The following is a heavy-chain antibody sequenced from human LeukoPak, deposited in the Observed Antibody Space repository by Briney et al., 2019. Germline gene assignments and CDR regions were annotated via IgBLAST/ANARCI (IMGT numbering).Heavy chain of an antibody. CDR2: ISWNSATI. J-gene: IGHJ2*01. Sequence: GGSLRLSCAASGFTFDDYGMHWVRQAPGKGLEWVSGISWNSATIDYADSVKGRFTISRDNAKNSLYLQMNSLRAEDTALYYCTKDIGVYDWYFDVWGRGTLVTVSS. V-gene: IGHV3-9*01. D-gene: IGHD5/OR15-5a*01. CDR1: GFTFDDYG. CDR3: TKDIGVYDWYFDV.